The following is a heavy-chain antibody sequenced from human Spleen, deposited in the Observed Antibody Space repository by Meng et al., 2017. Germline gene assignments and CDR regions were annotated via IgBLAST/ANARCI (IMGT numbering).Heavy chain of an antibody. Sequence: SETLSLTCSVSGGSISSYYWSWIRQPPGKGLEWIGYVYYSGSTNYNPSLKSRVTISVDTSKNQFSLKLSSVTAADTAVYYCARGFTGWLQFSRFDYYGMDVWGQGTTVTVSS. CDR1: GGSISSYY. J-gene: IGHJ6*02. CDR3: ARGFTGWLQFSRFDYYGMDV. CDR2: VYYSGST. V-gene: IGHV4-59*12. D-gene: IGHD5-24*01.